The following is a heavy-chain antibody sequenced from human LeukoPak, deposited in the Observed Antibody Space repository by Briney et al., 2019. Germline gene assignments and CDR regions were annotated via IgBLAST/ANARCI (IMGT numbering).Heavy chain of an antibody. J-gene: IGHJ6*02. CDR1: GGSISSGG. V-gene: IGHV3-30-3*01. CDR3: ARGPERTGVGTRYYYDMDV. D-gene: IGHD2-8*01. Sequence: LSLTCTVSGGSISSGGYYWSWIRQHPGKGLEWVAVISYDGSNKYYADSVKGRFTISRDNSKNTLYLQMNSLRAEDTAVYYCARGPERTGVGTRYYYDMDVWGQGTTVTVSS. CDR2: ISYDGSNK.